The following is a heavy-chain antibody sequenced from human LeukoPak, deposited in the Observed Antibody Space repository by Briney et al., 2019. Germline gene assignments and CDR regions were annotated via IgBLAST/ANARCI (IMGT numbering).Heavy chain of an antibody. V-gene: IGHV3-23*01. CDR1: GIAFDKNA. CDR2: ISHSGGAT. D-gene: IGHD5-24*01. CDR3: ANFKGKDGIKDHFDY. Sequence: GGSLRLSCAAFGIAFDKNAMSWVRQAPGKGLEWVSTISHSGGATHYADSVKGRFTISRDNSKNTVSLQMSSLRVEDTAVYYCANFKGKDGIKDHFDYWGQGTLVTVSS. J-gene: IGHJ4*02.